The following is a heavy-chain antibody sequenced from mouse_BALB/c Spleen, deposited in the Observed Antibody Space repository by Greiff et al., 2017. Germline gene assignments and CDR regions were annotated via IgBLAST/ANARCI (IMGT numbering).Heavy chain of an antibody. CDR2: IYPYNGGT. Sequence: VQLKESGPELVKPGASVKISCKASGYTFTDYNMHWVKQSHGKSLEWIGYIYPYNGGTGYNQKFKSKATLTVDNSSSTAYMELRSLTSEDSAVYYCARSGNYWYFDVWGAGTTVTVSS. J-gene: IGHJ1*01. V-gene: IGHV1S29*02. D-gene: IGHD2-1*01. CDR3: ARSGNYWYFDV. CDR1: GYTFTDYN.